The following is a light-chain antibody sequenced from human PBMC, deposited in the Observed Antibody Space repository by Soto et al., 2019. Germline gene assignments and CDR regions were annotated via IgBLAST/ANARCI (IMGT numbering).Light chain of an antibody. CDR1: QSSSNS. V-gene: IGKV1-5*03. CDR3: QHCDSYWT. Sequence: DIQMTQSPSTLSASVGDRVTITCRASQSSSNSLAWYQQKPGKAPKVLIYKASSLESGVPSRFNGSGSGTEVTLTISRLQPDNFATTYCQHCDSYWTFGPGTKVERK. J-gene: IGKJ1*01. CDR2: KAS.